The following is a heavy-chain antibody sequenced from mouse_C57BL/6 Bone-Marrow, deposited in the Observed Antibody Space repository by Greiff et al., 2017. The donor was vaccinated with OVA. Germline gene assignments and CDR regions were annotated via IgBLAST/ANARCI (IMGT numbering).Heavy chain of an antibody. V-gene: IGHV5-4*01. CDR3: ARPNWVAWFAY. J-gene: IGHJ3*01. Sequence: EVHLVESGGGLVKPGGSLKLSCAASGFTFSSYAMSWVRQTPEKRLEWVATISDGGSYTYYPDNVKGRFTISRDNAKNNLYLQMSHLKSEDTAMYYCARPNWVAWFAYWGQGTLVTVSA. CDR1: GFTFSSYA. D-gene: IGHD4-1*01. CDR2: ISDGGSYT.